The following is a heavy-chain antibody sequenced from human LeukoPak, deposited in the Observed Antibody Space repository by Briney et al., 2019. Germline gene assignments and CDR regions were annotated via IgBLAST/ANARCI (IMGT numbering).Heavy chain of an antibody. D-gene: IGHD6-19*01. CDR2: IKQDGSEK. J-gene: IGHJ4*02. CDR1: GFTFTSYW. Sequence: PGGSLRLSCAASGFTFTSYWMTWVRQAPGKGLEWVAHIKQDGSEKFYVDSVKGRFTISRDNAKNSLYLQMNSLRAEDTAVYYCATSYSSDWHAGGSDYWGQGTLVTVSS. V-gene: IGHV3-7*01. CDR3: ATSYSSDWHAGGSDY.